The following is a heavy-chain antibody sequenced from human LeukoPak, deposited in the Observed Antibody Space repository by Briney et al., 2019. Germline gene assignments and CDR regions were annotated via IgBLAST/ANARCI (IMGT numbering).Heavy chain of an antibody. D-gene: IGHD6-13*01. CDR3: ARGFRRAAAGTRWGAFDI. CDR2: INHSGIT. Sequence: SETLSLTCAVYGGSFSGYYWSWIRQPPGKGLEWIGEINHSGITNYNPSLKSRVTISVDTSKNQFSLKLSSVTAADTAVYYCARGFRRAAAGTRWGAFDIWGQGTMVTVSS. J-gene: IGHJ3*02. CDR1: GGSFSGYY. V-gene: IGHV4-34*01.